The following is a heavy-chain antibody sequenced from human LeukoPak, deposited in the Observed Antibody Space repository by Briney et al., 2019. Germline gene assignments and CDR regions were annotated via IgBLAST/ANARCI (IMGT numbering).Heavy chain of an antibody. CDR1: GGSISSGGYY. J-gene: IGHJ4*02. D-gene: IGHD3-22*01. V-gene: IGHV4-31*03. CDR3: ARGLQSSGYFDY. CDR2: IYYSGST. Sequence: PSETLSLTCTVSGGSISSGGYYWSWIRQHPGKGLEWIGYIYYSGSTYYNPSLKSRVTISVDTSKNQFSLKLSSVTAADTAVYYCARGLQSSGYFDYWGQGTLVTISS.